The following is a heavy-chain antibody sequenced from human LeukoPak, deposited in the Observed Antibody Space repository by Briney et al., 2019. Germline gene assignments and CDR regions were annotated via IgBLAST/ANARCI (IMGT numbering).Heavy chain of an antibody. CDR2: IDPSDPYT. V-gene: IGHV5-10-1*01. CDR1: GYTFTNYW. D-gene: IGHD2-15*01. Sequence: HGESLKISCQTSGYTFTNYWITWVRQMPGKGLKWMGGIDPSDPYTNYRPSFEGHVTFSTDKSTATVYLQWSSLEASDTAIYYCARLSNPYCSGGTCSPTPFDSWGQGTLVTVSS. CDR3: ARLSNPYCSGGTCSPTPFDS. J-gene: IGHJ4*02.